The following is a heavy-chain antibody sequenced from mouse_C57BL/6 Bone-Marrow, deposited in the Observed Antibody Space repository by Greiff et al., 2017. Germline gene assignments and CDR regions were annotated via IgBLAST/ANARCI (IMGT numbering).Heavy chain of an antibody. Sequence: VQLQQSGAELVRPGASVKLSCTASGFNIKDDYMHWVKQRPEQGLEWIGWIDPENGDTEYASKFQGKATITADTSSNTAYLQLSSLTSEDTAVYYCTTDGYYVPPFAYWGQGTLVTVSA. CDR3: TTDGYYVPPFAY. V-gene: IGHV14-4*01. D-gene: IGHD2-3*01. J-gene: IGHJ3*01. CDR1: GFNIKDDY. CDR2: IDPENGDT.